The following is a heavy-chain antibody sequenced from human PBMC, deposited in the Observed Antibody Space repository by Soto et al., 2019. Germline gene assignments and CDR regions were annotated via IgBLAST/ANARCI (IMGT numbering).Heavy chain of an antibody. CDR3: ARDGAYYDFWGTHY. V-gene: IGHV3-30-3*01. CDR2: ISYDGSNK. D-gene: IGHD3-3*01. CDR1: GFTFSSYA. J-gene: IGHJ4*02. Sequence: QVQLVESGGGVVQPGRSLRLSCAASGFTFSSYAMHWVRQAPGKGLEWVAVISYDGSNKYYADSVKGRFTISRDNSKNTLYLQMNSLRAEDTAVYYCARDGAYYDFWGTHYWCQGTLVTVSS.